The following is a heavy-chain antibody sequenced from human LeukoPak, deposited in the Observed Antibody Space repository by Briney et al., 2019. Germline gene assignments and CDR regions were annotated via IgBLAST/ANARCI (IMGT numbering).Heavy chain of an antibody. CDR3: ARVNWGPGVWHAFDI. Sequence: SETLSLTCTVSGGSISSSSYYWGWIRQPPGKGLEWIGSIYYSGSTYYNPSLKSRVTISVDTSKNQFSLKLSSVTAADTAVYYCARVNWGPGVWHAFDIWGQGTMVTVSS. CDR1: GGSISSSSYY. D-gene: IGHD7-27*01. V-gene: IGHV4-39*07. J-gene: IGHJ3*02. CDR2: IYYSGST.